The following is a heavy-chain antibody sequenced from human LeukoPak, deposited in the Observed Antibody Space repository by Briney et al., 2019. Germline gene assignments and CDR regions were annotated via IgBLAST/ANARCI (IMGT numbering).Heavy chain of an antibody. J-gene: IGHJ6*02. D-gene: IGHD2-2*01. CDR2: MNPNSGNT. Sequence: GASVKVSCKASGYTFTSYDINWVRQATGQGLEWMGWMNPNSGNTGYAQKFQGRVTMTRDPSISTAFLELSSPTSEDTAVYYCARRSSSSLHYYYYDMDVWGQGTTVTVSS. CDR1: GYTFTSYD. CDR3: ARRSSSSLHYYYYDMDV. V-gene: IGHV1-8*01.